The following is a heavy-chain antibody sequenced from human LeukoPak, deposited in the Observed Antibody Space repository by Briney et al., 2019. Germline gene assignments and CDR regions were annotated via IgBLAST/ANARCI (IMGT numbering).Heavy chain of an antibody. D-gene: IGHD6-19*01. V-gene: IGHV3-9*01. J-gene: IGHJ4*02. Sequence: GGSLRLSCAASEFTFSNYAMSWVRQAPGKGLEWVSGISWNSGSIGYADSVKGRFTISRDNAKNSLYLQMNSLRAEDTALYYCAKDIFALYSSGWYGYFDYWGQGTLVTVSS. CDR2: ISWNSGSI. CDR3: AKDIFALYSSGWYGYFDY. CDR1: EFTFSNYA.